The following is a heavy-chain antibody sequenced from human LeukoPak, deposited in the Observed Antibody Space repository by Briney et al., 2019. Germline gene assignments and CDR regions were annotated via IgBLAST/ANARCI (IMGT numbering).Heavy chain of an antibody. Sequence: PSETLSLTCTVSGGSISSSSYYWGWIRQPPGKGLEWIGSIYYSGSTYYNPSLKSRVTISVDMSKNQFSLKLSSVTAADTAVYYCARGSGWSYYYYYMDVWGKGTTVTVSS. D-gene: IGHD6-19*01. CDR3: ARGSGWSYYYYYMDV. J-gene: IGHJ6*03. V-gene: IGHV4-39*07. CDR2: IYYSGST. CDR1: GGSISSSSYY.